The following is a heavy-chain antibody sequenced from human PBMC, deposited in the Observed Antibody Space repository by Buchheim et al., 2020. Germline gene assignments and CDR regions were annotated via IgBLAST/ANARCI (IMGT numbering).Heavy chain of an antibody. CDR3: ARDSAYDYRNSHVDY. J-gene: IGHJ4*02. CDR1: GFTFGSYA. D-gene: IGHD4-11*01. Sequence: QVQLVESGGGVVQPGRSLRLSCAASGFTFGSYAMQWVRQAPGKGLEWVAVISYDGSNNYYADSVKGRFTISRDNSKNTLYLQMNSLRAEDTAVYYCARDSAYDYRNSHVDYWGQGTL. V-gene: IGHV3-30*04. CDR2: ISYDGSNN.